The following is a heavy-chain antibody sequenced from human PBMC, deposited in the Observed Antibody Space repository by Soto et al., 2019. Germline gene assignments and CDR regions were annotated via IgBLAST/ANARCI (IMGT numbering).Heavy chain of an antibody. CDR2: IYHSGST. V-gene: IGHV4-30-2*01. D-gene: IGHD4-4*01. Sequence: QLQLQESGSGLVKPSQTLSLTCAVSGGSISSGGYSWSWIRQPPGKGLEWIGYIYHSGSTYYNPSLKSRVIISADRSKNQFSLKLSSVTAADTAVYYCARTNDYNTSRFEYWGRGTQVTVSS. CDR3: ARTNDYNTSRFEY. CDR1: GGSISSGGYS. J-gene: IGHJ4*02.